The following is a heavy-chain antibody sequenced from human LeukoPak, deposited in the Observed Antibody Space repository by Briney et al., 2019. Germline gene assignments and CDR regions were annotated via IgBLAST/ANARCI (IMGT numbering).Heavy chain of an antibody. CDR1: GFTFSTFW. Sequence: PGGSLRLSCEASGFTFSTFWVTWVRQAPGKGLEWVSTIAVVGGNTHYADSVEGRFTISRQDSNNALHLQLNSLRAEDTAIYYCARDCCSGGGPLDIWGQGTLVTVSS. CDR3: ARDCCSGGGPLDI. J-gene: IGHJ4*02. D-gene: IGHD2-15*01. CDR2: IAVVGGNT. V-gene: IGHV3-23*01.